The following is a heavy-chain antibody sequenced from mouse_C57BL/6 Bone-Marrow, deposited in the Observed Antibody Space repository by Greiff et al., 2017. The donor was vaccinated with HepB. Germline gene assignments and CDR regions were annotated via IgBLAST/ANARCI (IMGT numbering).Heavy chain of an antibody. D-gene: IGHD2-4*01. Sequence: QVQLQQPGAELVMPGASVKLSCKASGYTFTSYWMHWVKQRPGQGLEWIGEIDPSYSYTNYNQKFKGKSTLTVDKSSSTAYMQLSSLTSEDSAVYYCARDYDYYFDYWGQGTTLTVSS. V-gene: IGHV1-69*01. CDR3: ARDYDYYFDY. J-gene: IGHJ2*01. CDR2: IDPSYSYT. CDR1: GYTFTSYW.